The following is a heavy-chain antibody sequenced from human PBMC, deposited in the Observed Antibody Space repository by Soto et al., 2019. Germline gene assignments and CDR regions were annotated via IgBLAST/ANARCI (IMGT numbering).Heavy chain of an antibody. D-gene: IGHD2-2*01. CDR3: ARDRGDCSSTSCYFDY. Sequence: GSLRLSCAASGFTFSSYAMHWVRQAPGKGLEWVAVISYDGSNKYYADSVKGRFTISRDNSKNTLYLQMNSLRAEDTAVYYCARDRGDCSSTSCYFDYWGQGTLVTVSS. CDR2: ISYDGSNK. V-gene: IGHV3-30*04. J-gene: IGHJ4*02. CDR1: GFTFSSYA.